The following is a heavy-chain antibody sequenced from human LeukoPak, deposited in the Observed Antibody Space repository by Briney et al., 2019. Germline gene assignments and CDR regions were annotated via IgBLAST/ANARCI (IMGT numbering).Heavy chain of an antibody. J-gene: IGHJ3*02. V-gene: IGHV3-53*01. Sequence: GGSLRLSCATPDFTVSSNYMSWVRRAPGKGLEWVSIIYSNGSTYYADSMKGRFTISRDNSKNTLYLQMNSLRAEDTAVYYCARFYSSGSFGAFDIWGQGTMVTVSS. CDR3: ARFYSSGSFGAFDI. CDR2: IYSNGST. CDR1: DFTVSSNY. D-gene: IGHD6-19*01.